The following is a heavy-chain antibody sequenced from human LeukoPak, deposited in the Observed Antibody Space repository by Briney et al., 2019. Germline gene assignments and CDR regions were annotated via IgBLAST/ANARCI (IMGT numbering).Heavy chain of an antibody. Sequence: GGSLRLSCAASGFIFSSYGMHWVSQAPGKGLEWVAFIRYDGRNKYYADSVKGRFTISRDNSKNTLYLQMNSLRGADTAVYYCAKDSLRERIVGSTTRGVNDYWGQGTLVTVSS. J-gene: IGHJ4*02. CDR2: IRYDGRNK. D-gene: IGHD1-26*01. V-gene: IGHV3-30*02. CDR1: GFIFSSYG. CDR3: AKDSLRERIVGSTTRGVNDY.